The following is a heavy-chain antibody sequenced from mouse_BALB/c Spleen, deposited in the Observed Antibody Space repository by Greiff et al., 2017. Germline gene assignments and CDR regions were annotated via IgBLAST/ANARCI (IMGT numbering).Heavy chain of an antibody. CDR2: IYPGDGDT. D-gene: IGHD2-4*01. Sequence: QVQLQQSGAELARPGASVKLSCKASGYSFTSYWMQWVKQRPGQGLEWIGAIYPGDGDTRYTQKFKGKATLTADKSSSTAYMQLSSLASEDSAVYYCARAGDCEGGSYALDYWGQGTSVTVSA. CDR3: ARAGDCEGGSYALDY. J-gene: IGHJ4*01. CDR1: GYSFTSYW. V-gene: IGHV1-87*01.